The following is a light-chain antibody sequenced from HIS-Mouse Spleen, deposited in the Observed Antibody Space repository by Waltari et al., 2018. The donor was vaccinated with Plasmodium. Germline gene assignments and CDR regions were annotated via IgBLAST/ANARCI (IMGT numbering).Light chain of an antibody. J-gene: IGLJ3*02. CDR2: EDS. CDR1: ALPKKY. V-gene: IGLV3-10*01. Sequence: SYELPQPPSVSVSPGQTARITCPGNALPKKYPYCYQKKSGQAPVLVIYEDSKRPSGIPERFSGSSSGTMATLTISGAQVEDEADYYCYSTDSSGNHRVFGGGTKLTVL. CDR3: YSTDSSGNHRV.